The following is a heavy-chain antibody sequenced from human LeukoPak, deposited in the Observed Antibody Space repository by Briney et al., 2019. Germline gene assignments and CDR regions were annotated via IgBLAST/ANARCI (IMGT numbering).Heavy chain of an antibody. CDR2: IRSSIYGGTP. Sequence: WIRQPPGKGLEWIGFIRSSIYGGTPKAAASVKGRFIFSRDDSKGVAYLRMNSLKTDDTAVYYCSREWGNGNDLRPDSWGQGTLVTVSS. CDR3: SREWGNGNDLRPDS. V-gene: IGHV3-49*02. J-gene: IGHJ4*02. D-gene: IGHD1-1*01.